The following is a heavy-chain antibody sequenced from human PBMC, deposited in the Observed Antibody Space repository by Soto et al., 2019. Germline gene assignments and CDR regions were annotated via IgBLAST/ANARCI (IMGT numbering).Heavy chain of an antibody. V-gene: IGHV3-23*01. CDR3: AKVRLGRGADY. Sequence: EVQLLESGGGLVQPGGSLRLSCAASGFTFSNYAMSWVRQTPGKGLEWVSTISGGGGNTYYPDSVKGRFTISRDNSKDTVYLQMNRLRAEDTAIYYCAKVRLGRGADYWGQGALVTVTS. CDR1: GFTFSNYA. J-gene: IGHJ4*02. CDR2: ISGGGGNT.